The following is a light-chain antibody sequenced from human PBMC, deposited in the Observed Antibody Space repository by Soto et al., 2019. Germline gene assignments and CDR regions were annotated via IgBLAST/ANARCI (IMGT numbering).Light chain of an antibody. J-gene: IGKJ1*01. Sequence: DIVLTQSPGTLSLSPGERATLSCRSSQSVSSNYLAWYQQKPDQAPRLVIYDVSGRATGIPDRFSGSGSGTDFTLTISRLEPEDFAGYYCQQYGSSPTFGQGTKVEIK. CDR3: QQYGSSPT. CDR2: DVS. V-gene: IGKV3-20*01. CDR1: QSVSSNY.